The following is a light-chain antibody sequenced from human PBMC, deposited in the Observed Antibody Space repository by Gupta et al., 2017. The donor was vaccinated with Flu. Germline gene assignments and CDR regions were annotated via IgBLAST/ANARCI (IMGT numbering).Light chain of an antibody. CDR1: SIDLNDSKY. V-gene: IGLV2-8*01. CDR2: EVS. CDR3: GSYAGSINWV. Sequence: QSALTQPPSASGSPGQSVTISCTATSIDLNDSKYVSWYQQHPGKAPKLIIFEVSERPSGVPDRFSGSKSGNTASLTVSGLQADDDADYYCGSYAGSINWVFGGGTRLTVL. J-gene: IGLJ3*02.